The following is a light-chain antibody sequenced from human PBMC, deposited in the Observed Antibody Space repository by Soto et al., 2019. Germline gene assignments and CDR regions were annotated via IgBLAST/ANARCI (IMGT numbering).Light chain of an antibody. CDR2: DTS. Sequence: EIVLTKSPATLSLSPGERATLSCRASQSVSSSSLAWYQQKPGQAPRLLIYDTSSRATGLPDRFSGSGSGTDFTLTISRLEPEDFAVYYCQQYVSSPLTFGGGTKVDIK. J-gene: IGKJ4*01. CDR1: QSVSSSS. CDR3: QQYVSSPLT. V-gene: IGKV3-20*01.